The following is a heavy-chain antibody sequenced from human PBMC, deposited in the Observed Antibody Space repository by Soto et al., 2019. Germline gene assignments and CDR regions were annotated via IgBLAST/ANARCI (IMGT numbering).Heavy chain of an antibody. CDR1: GFTFSSYW. J-gene: IGHJ4*02. V-gene: IGHV3-74*01. CDR2: INSDGSST. CDR3: AREDLYGYIWAVSY. Sequence: GGSLRLSCAASGFTFSSYWMHWVRQAPGKGLVWVSRINSDGSSTSYADSVKGRFTISRDNAKNTLYLQMNSLRAEDTAVYYCAREDLYGYIWAVSYWGQGTLVTVSS. D-gene: IGHD3-16*01.